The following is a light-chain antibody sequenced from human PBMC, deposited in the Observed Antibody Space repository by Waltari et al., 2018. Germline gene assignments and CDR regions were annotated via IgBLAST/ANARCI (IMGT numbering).Light chain of an antibody. CDR2: DAS. V-gene: IGKV3-11*01. Sequence: EIVLTQSPATLSLSPGERATLSCRASQTINNYLAWYQQTPGPAPRLRIYDASNRATVIPPMFSVSVSGTDFSLTISSLVPEDFAVYYCLQRSNWPITFGQGTRLEIK. CDR3: LQRSNWPIT. J-gene: IGKJ5*01. CDR1: QTINNY.